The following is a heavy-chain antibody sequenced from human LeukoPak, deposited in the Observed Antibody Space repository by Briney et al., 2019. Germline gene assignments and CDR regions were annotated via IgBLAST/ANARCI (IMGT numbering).Heavy chain of an antibody. Sequence: GASVKVSCKASGYTFIDYYLHWVRQAPGQGLEWMGWINPNSGGTNYAQKFQGWVTMTRDTSISTAYTDLSRLRSDDTAVYYCARLSPAPFLGAFDIWGQGTMVTVSS. CDR3: ARLSPAPFLGAFDI. CDR2: INPNSGGT. CDR1: GYTFIDYY. V-gene: IGHV1-2*04. D-gene: IGHD3-16*02. J-gene: IGHJ3*02.